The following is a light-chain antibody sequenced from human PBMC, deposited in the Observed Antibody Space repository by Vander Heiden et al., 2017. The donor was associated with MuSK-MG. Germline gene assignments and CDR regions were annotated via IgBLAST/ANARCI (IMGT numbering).Light chain of an antibody. V-gene: IGKV1-39*01. J-gene: IGKJ1*01. CDR1: QSISSY. CDR2: AAS. CDR3: QQSYSTPWT. Sequence: IQMTQSPSSLSASVGDRVTITCRASQSISSYLNWYQQKPGKAPKLLIYAASSLQSGVPSRFSGSGSGTEFTLTISSLQPEDVATYYCQQSYSTPWTFGQGTKVEIK.